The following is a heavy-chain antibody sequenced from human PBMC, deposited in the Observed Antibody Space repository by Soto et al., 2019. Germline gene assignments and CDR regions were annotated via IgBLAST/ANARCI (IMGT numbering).Heavy chain of an antibody. CDR2: ISYDGSNK. Sequence: QVQLVESGGGVVQPGRSLRLSCAASGFTFSSYAMHWVRQAPGKGLAWVAVISYDGSNKYYADSVKGRFTISRDNSKNTQYLQMDSLRAEDTAVYYWAREQGGSSGGKRNDAFDIWGQGTMVTVSS. J-gene: IGHJ3*02. V-gene: IGHV3-30-3*01. CDR3: AREQGGSSGGKRNDAFDI. D-gene: IGHD6-19*01. CDR1: GFTFSSYA.